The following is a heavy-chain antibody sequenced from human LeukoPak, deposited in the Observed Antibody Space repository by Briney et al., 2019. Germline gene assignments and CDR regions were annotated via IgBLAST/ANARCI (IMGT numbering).Heavy chain of an antibody. D-gene: IGHD3-10*01. CDR3: ARWFDDRAHDP. J-gene: IGHJ5*02. V-gene: IGHV3-33*01. Sequence: GRSLRLSCAASGFTFSSHGMHWVRQAPGKGLEWVAVIWYDGSDKYYADSVKGRFTISRDNSKNTVYLQMNSLRGEDTAVYHCARWFDDRAHDPWGQGTLVTVSS. CDR2: IWYDGSDK. CDR1: GFTFSSHG.